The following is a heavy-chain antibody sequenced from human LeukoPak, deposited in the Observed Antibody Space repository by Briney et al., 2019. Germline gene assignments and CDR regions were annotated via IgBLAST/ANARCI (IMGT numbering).Heavy chain of an antibody. CDR3: ARDFNNWNDNWCDP. J-gene: IGHJ5*02. V-gene: IGHV3-53*01. CDR1: GFTVSSNY. CDR2: IYSGGST. Sequence: PSGGSLRLSCAASGFTVSSNYMSWVRQAPGKGLEWVSVIYSGGSTYYADSVKGRFTISRDNSKNTLYLQMNSLRAEDTAVYYSARDFNNWNDNWCDPWGQGTLVTVSS. D-gene: IGHD1-1*01.